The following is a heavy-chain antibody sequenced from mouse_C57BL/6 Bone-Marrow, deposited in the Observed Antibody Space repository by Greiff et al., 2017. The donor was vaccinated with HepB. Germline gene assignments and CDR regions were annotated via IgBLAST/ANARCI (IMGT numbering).Heavy chain of an antibody. J-gene: IGHJ3*01. CDR3: AREAKTYDYDVGWFAY. CDR1: GFSLTSYG. CDR2: IWSDGST. V-gene: IGHV2-6*03. Sequence: VHLVESGPGLVAPSQSLSITCTVSGFSLTSYGVHWVRQPPGKGLEWLVVIWSDGSTTYNSALKSRLSISKDNSKSQVFLKMNSLQTDDTAMYYCAREAKTYDYDVGWFAYWGQGTLVTVSA. D-gene: IGHD2-4*01.